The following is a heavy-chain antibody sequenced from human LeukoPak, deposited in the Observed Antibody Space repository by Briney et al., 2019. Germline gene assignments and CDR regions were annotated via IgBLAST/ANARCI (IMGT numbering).Heavy chain of an antibody. D-gene: IGHD3-3*01. J-gene: IGHJ4*02. Sequence: GGSLRLSCAASGFTFSDYYMSWIRQAPGKGLEWVSYISSSGSTVYYADSVKGRFTISRDNAKNSLYLQMNSLRADDTAVYYCANFWSGYSPFDYWGQGTLVTVSS. CDR2: ISSSGSTV. V-gene: IGHV3-11*04. CDR3: ANFWSGYSPFDY. CDR1: GFTFSDYY.